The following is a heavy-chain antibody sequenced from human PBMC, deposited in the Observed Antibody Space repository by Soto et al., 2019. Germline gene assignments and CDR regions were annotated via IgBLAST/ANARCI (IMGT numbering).Heavy chain of an antibody. Sequence: EVQLVESGGGLVQPGGSLRLSCAASGFTFSSFWMHWVRQVPGKGLVWISRINGDGSRTDYADSVRDRFTISRDNXXNTLYLQMNSLRVEDTAVYYCVTQGNTNNWFVGDYLGPGNLVTVSS. CDR3: VTQGNTNNWFVGDY. CDR2: INGDGSRT. J-gene: IGHJ4*02. V-gene: IGHV3-74*01. CDR1: GFTFSSFW. D-gene: IGHD1-1*01.